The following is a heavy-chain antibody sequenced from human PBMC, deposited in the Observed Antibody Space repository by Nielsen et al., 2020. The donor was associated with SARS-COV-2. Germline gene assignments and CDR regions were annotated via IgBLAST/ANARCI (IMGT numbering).Heavy chain of an antibody. Sequence: WVRQAPGQGLEWMGIINPSGGSTSYAQKFQGRVTMTRDTSTSTAYMELRSLRSDDTAVYYCARDKEQWLDGYYYYGMDVWGQGTTVTVSS. D-gene: IGHD6-19*01. J-gene: IGHJ6*02. CDR3: ARDKEQWLDGYYYYGMDV. V-gene: IGHV1-46*01. CDR2: INPSGGST.